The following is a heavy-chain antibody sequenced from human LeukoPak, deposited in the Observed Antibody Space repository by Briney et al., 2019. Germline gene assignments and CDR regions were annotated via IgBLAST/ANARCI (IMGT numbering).Heavy chain of an antibody. J-gene: IGHJ3*02. CDR2: IYTSGST. D-gene: IGHD2-8*01. CDR3: AREQFDLYCTNGVCSDAFDI. V-gene: IGHV4-61*02. Sequence: SETLSLTCTVSGGSISSGSYYWSWIRQPAGKGLEWIGRIYTSGSTNYNPSLKSRVTISVDTSKNQFSLKLSSVTAADTAVYYCAREQFDLYCTNGVCSDAFDIWGQGTMVTVSS. CDR1: GGSISSGSYY.